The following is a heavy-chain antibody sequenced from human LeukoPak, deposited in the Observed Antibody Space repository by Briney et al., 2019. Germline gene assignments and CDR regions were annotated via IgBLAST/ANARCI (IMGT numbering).Heavy chain of an antibody. V-gene: IGHV3-23*01. CDR2: ISSTGGTT. CDR3: AKNADRGAYCRGGSCYPYYYYYMDV. CDR1: GITFSSYG. D-gene: IGHD2-15*01. J-gene: IGHJ6*03. Sequence: PGGTLRLSCAASGITFSSYGMSWVRQAPGKGLEWVSSISSTGGTTYYADSVKGRFTVSRDNSENTLYLQMNSLTVDDTAIYYCAKNADRGAYCRGGSCYPYYYYYMDVWGTGTTVTISS.